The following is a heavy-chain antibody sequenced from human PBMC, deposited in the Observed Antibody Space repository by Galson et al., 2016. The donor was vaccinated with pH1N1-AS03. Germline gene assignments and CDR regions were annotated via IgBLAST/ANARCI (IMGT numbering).Heavy chain of an antibody. CDR3: AKDHPAVAGSWFFQH. Sequence: SLRLSCAVSGFTFSSYAMSWVRQAPGKELEWGSGINGNGGTTYYAGSVKGRFTISRDNSKNTLYLQMNSLRAEDTAVYYCAKDHPAVAGSWFFQHWGLRTLVTFSA. V-gene: IGHV3-23*01. CDR1: GFTFSSYA. CDR2: INGNGGTT. D-gene: IGHD6-19*01. J-gene: IGHJ1*01.